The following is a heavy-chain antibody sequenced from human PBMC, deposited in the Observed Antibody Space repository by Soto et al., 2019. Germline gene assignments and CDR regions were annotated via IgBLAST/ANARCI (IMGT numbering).Heavy chain of an antibody. D-gene: IGHD2-2*01. J-gene: IGHJ6*03. Sequence: SGPTLVNPTQTLTLTCTFSGFSLSTSGMCVSWIRQPPGKALEWLARIDWDDDKYYSTSLKTRLTISKDTSKNQVVLTMTNMDPVDTATYYCARMQTDIVVVPAAMPMDYYYYMDVWGKGTTVTVSS. CDR3: ARMQTDIVVVPAAMPMDYYYYMDV. CDR2: IDWDDDK. V-gene: IGHV2-70*11. CDR1: GFSLSTSGMC.